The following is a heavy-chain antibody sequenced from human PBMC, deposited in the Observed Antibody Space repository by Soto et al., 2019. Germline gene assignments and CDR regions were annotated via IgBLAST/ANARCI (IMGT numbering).Heavy chain of an antibody. CDR1: GFSLANYP. CDR2: SSPRGDTI. J-gene: IGHJ4*02. CDR3: AKGPHTNVGWPYYFES. D-gene: IGHD6-19*01. V-gene: IGHV3-48*02. Sequence: GGSLRLSCVASGFSLANYPMNWVRQTPGKGLEWISYSSPRGDTIYYADSVEGRFTISRDNARNSLSLHMSSLRDEDSALYYCAKGPHTNVGWPYYFESWGQGVPVTVPS.